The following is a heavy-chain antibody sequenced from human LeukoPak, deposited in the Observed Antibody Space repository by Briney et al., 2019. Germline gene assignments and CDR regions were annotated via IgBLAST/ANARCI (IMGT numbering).Heavy chain of an antibody. CDR2: IFSGGDT. J-gene: IGHJ5*02. Sequence: GGSLRLSCAASGFTVSNNWMNWVRPAPGKGLEWVSLIFSGGDTQYADSVKDRFTISRDASKNTLYLQMSNLRAEDTAVYYCARDPSAVTANTYAWGQGTLVTVSS. CDR3: ARDPSAVTANTYA. D-gene: IGHD2-2*01. CDR1: GFTVSNNW. V-gene: IGHV3-66*01.